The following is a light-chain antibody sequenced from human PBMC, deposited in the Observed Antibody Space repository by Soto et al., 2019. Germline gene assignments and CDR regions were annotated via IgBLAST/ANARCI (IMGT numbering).Light chain of an antibody. CDR2: GNN. J-gene: IGLJ1*01. CDR1: SSNIGAGYD. Sequence: QSVLTQPPSVSGAPGQRVTISCTDSSSNIGAGYDVHWYQQLPGTAPKLLIYGNNNRPSGVPDRFSGSKSGTSASLAITGLQAEDEAGYYCQSYDSSLSVYVFGTGTKLTVL. CDR3: QSYDSSLSVYV. V-gene: IGLV1-40*01.